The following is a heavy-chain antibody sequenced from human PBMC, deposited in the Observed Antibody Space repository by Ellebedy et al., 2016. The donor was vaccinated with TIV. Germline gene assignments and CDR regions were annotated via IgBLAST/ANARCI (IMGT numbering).Heavy chain of an antibody. CDR1: GGSISSGGYY. V-gene: IGHV4-39*01. J-gene: IGHJ4*02. CDR3: VRHGQFDY. Sequence: SETLSLXCTVSGGSISSGGYYWGWIRQPPGKGLEWIGSIYYSGRTHYNPSLKSRVTISVDTSKDQFSLKLSSVTAADTAVYYCVRHGQFDYWGPGSLVTVSS. CDR2: IYYSGRT.